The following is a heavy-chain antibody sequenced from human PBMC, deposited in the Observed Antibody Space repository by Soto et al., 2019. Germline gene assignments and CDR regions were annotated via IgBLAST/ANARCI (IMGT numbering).Heavy chain of an antibody. Sequence: QVQLHQWGAGLLRPSETLSLTCAFYGGSFDDFYWSWVRQSPGKGLEWVGEISHGGGTNYSPSLASRVSISVDTSKNQFSLHLRSVTAADTGLYYCARGQLVWYGDLTPYHRDMDVWGQGTTVTVSS. CDR1: GGSFDDFY. CDR3: ARGQLVWYGDLTPYHRDMDV. V-gene: IGHV4-34*01. CDR2: ISHGGGT. J-gene: IGHJ6*02. D-gene: IGHD3-10*01.